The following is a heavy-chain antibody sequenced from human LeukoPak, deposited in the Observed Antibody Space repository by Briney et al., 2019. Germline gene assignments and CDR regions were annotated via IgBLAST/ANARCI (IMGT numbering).Heavy chain of an antibody. CDR2: IMPIFGTA. J-gene: IGHJ3*02. Sequence: SVKVSCKASGGTFSSYAISWVRQAPGQGLEWMGGIMPIFGTANYAQKFQGSVTITADESTSTAYMELSSLRSEDTAVYYCARVLNGDYGSHAFDIWGQGTMVTVSS. V-gene: IGHV1-69*13. CDR1: GGTFSSYA. CDR3: ARVLNGDYGSHAFDI. D-gene: IGHD4-17*01.